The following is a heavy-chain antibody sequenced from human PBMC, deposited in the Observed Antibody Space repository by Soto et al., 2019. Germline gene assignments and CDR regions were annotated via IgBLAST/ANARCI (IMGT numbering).Heavy chain of an antibody. CDR2: ISGSGGST. CDR3: ATIIIPAATNVY. CDR1: GITFTAYA. V-gene: IGHV3-23*01. Sequence: VQLLESGGGLVQPGGSLRLSCAASGITFTAYAMSWVRQAPGKGLEWVSSISGSGGSTYYADSVKGRLTISRDNSKNTLYLQMNSLRAEDTAVYYCATIIIPAATNVYWGQGTLVTVSS. J-gene: IGHJ4*02. D-gene: IGHD2-2*01.